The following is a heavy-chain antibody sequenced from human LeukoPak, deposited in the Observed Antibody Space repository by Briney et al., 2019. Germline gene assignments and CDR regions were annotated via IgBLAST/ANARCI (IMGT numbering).Heavy chain of an antibody. CDR1: GGSFSGYY. V-gene: IGHV4-34*01. Sequence: SSETLSLTCAVYGGSFSGYYWSWIRQPPGKGLEWIGSIYYSGSTYYKPSLKSRVTILVDTSKNQFSLKLSSVTAADTAVYYCARGYDGSGYYYRNWYFDLWGRGTLVTVSS. CDR2: IYYSGST. J-gene: IGHJ2*01. CDR3: ARGYDGSGYYYRNWYFDL. D-gene: IGHD3-22*01.